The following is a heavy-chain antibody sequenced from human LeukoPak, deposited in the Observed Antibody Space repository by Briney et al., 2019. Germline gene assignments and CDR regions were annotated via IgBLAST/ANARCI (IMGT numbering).Heavy chain of an antibody. J-gene: IGHJ3*02. CDR3: ARDGGYCSGGSCYSDASVALDI. V-gene: IGHV1-2*02. CDR2: INPNSGGT. Sequence: ASVKVSCKASGYTFTGYYMHWVRQAPGQGLEWMGWINPNSGGTNYAQKFQGRVTMTRDTSISTAYMELSRLRSDDTAVYYCARDGGYCSGGSCYSDASVALDIWGQGTMVTVSS. CDR1: GYTFTGYY. D-gene: IGHD2-15*01.